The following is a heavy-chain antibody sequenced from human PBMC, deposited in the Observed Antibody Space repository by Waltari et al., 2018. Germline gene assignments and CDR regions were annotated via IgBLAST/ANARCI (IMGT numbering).Heavy chain of an antibody. D-gene: IGHD4-17*01. CDR2: IIPILGIA. CDR3: ARGRTTVGDDY. CDR1: GYTFTSYD. J-gene: IGHJ4*02. V-gene: IGHV1-69*09. Sequence: QVQLVQSGAEVKKPGASVKVSCKASGYTFTSYDINWVRQAPGQGLEWMGRIIPILGIANYAQKFQGRVTITADKSTSTAYMELSSLRSEDTAVYYCARGRTTVGDDYWGQGTLVTVSS.